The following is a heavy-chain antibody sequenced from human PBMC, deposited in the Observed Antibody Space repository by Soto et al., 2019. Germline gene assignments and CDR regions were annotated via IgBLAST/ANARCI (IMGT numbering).Heavy chain of an antibody. Sequence: GGSLRLSCAASGFTFSSYAMSWVRQAPGKGLEWVSAISGSGGSTYYADSVKGRFTISRDNTKNTRYLQMNSLRDEDTAVEYCAKDRYDYDRRGYYYYYGMDVWGQGTTVTVSS. V-gene: IGHV3-23*01. CDR2: ISGSGGST. D-gene: IGHD3-22*01. CDR1: GFTFSSYA. J-gene: IGHJ6*02. CDR3: AKDRYDYDRRGYYYYYGMDV.